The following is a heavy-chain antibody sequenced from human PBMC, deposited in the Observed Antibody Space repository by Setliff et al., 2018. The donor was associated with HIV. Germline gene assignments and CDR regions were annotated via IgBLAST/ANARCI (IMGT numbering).Heavy chain of an antibody. Sequence: SVKVSCKASGFTFNTYSISWVRQAPGQGLEWMGGIIPMLRATKYEQKFQGRVTITADESTSTAYMELSSLRSEDTAVYYCARGRGDEQLYEYYYYGMDVWGQGTTVTVSS. J-gene: IGHJ6*02. V-gene: IGHV1-69*13. D-gene: IGHD1-1*01. CDR3: ARGRGDEQLYEYYYYGMDV. CDR2: IIPMLRAT. CDR1: GFTFNTYS.